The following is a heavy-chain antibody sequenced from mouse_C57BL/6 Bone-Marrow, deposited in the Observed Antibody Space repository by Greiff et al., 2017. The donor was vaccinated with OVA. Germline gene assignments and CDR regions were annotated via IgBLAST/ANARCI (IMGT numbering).Heavy chain of an antibody. CDR3: TRRGNYGPGFAY. CDR1: GFTFSSYA. J-gene: IGHJ3*01. Sequence: EVKLMESGAGLVKPGGSLKLSCAASGFTFSSYAMSWVRQTPEKRLEWVAYISSGGDYICYADTVKGRFTISRDNARNTLYLQMSSLKSEDTAMYYCTRRGNYGPGFAYWGQGTLVTVSA. D-gene: IGHD2-1*01. CDR2: ISSGGDYI. V-gene: IGHV5S21*01.